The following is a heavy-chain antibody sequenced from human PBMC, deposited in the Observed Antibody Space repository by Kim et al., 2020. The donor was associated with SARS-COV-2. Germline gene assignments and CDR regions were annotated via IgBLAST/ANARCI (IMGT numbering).Heavy chain of an antibody. CDR3: AKEISYDILTGFYYYYGMDV. J-gene: IGHJ6*02. V-gene: IGHV3-30*02. Sequence: RFTISRDNSKNTLYLQMNSLRAEDTAVYYCAKEISYDILTGFYYYYGMDVWGQGTTVTVSS. D-gene: IGHD3-9*01.